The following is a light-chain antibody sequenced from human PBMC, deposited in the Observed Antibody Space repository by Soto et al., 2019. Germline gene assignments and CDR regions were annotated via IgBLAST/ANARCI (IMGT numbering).Light chain of an antibody. CDR3: QQYDNLPFT. V-gene: IGKV1-33*01. CDR1: QDISNY. CDR2: DAS. Sequence: DIQMTQSPSSLSASVGDRVTITCQASQDISNYLNWYQQKPGKAPKLLIYDASNLETGVPSRFSGSGSGTDFTFTISSLQPEDIATYYCQQYDNLPFTFGGGTKGEIK. J-gene: IGKJ4*01.